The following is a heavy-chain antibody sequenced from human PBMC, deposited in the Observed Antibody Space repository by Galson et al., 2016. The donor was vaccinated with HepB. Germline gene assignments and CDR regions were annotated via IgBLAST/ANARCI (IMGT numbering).Heavy chain of an antibody. Sequence: SLRLSCAASGFTFRSYAMNWVRQAPGQGLEWVSSIRSSSTYIYYADSVKGRFTISRDNAKNSLYLQMNGLRAEDTAVYYCARADSVFDYWGQGTLVTVSS. CDR1: GFTFRSYA. CDR3: ARADSVFDY. CDR2: IRSSSTYI. V-gene: IGHV3-21*01. J-gene: IGHJ4*02. D-gene: IGHD2-15*01.